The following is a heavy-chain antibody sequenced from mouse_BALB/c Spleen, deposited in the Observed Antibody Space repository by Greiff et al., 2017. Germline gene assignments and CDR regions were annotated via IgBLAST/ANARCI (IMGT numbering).Heavy chain of an antibody. CDR1: GFAFSSYD. Sequence: EVQGVESGGGLVKPGGSLKLSCAASGFAFSSYDMSWVRQTPEKRLEWVAYISSGGGSTYYPDTVKGRFTISRDNAKNTLYLQMSSLKSEDTAMYYCARHGLPLYWYFDVWGAETTVTVSS. J-gene: IGHJ1*01. CDR2: ISSGGGST. V-gene: IGHV5-12-1*01. CDR3: ARHGLPLYWYFDV.